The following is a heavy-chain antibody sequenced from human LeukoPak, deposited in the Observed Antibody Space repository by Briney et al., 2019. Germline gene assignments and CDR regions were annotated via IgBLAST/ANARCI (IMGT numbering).Heavy chain of an antibody. CDR1: GYIVCGNN. Sequence: GGSLRLSCAPSGYIVCGNNKNCVRGTPGGGVEWVSIIIIKAVTTHYANSVKGRFIIPRDNSEKTVYFQMNNLRANDSAVYYCAGDGSNCYFDYSGQGALGTVSS. CDR3: AGDGSNCYFDY. D-gene: IGHD5-24*01. V-gene: IGHV3-66*01. CDR2: IIIKAVTT. J-gene: IGHJ4*02.